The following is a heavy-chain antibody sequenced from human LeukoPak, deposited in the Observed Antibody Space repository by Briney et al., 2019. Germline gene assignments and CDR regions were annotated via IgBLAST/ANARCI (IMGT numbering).Heavy chain of an antibody. CDR1: GYTFTGYY. D-gene: IGHD1-26*01. Sequence: ASVKISCKASGYTFTGYYMHWVRQAPGQGLEWMGWINPNSGGTNYAQKFQGRVTMTRDTSISTAYMELTRLGSDDTAVYYCARGRPGSLRWFDPWGQGTLVTVSS. CDR3: ARGRPGSLRWFDP. J-gene: IGHJ5*02. V-gene: IGHV1-2*02. CDR2: INPNSGGT.